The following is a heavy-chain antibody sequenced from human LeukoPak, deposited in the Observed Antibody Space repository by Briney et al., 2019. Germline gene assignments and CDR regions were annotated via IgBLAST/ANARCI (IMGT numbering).Heavy chain of an antibody. CDR2: ISSSSSYI. J-gene: IGHJ4*02. CDR1: GFTFSSFS. D-gene: IGHD6-13*01. Sequence: GGSLRLSCAASGFTFSSFSMNWVRQAPGKGLEWVSSISSSSSYIYYADSVKGRFTISRDNAKNSLYLQMNSLRAEDTAVYYCARDSPYSSTRYSSVDYWGQGTLVTVSS. CDR3: ARDSPYSSTRYSSVDY. V-gene: IGHV3-21*01.